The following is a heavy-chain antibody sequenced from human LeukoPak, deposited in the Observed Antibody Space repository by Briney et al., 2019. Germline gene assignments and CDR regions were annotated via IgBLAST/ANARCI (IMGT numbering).Heavy chain of an antibody. D-gene: IGHD3-10*01. CDR3: AKANTVLLWFGESYHFDY. Sequence: GGSLRLSCAASGFTFDDYAMHWVRQAPGKGLEWVSGISWNSGSIGYADSVKGRFTISRDNAKNSLYLQMNSLRAEDTALYYCAKANTVLLWFGESYHFDYWGQGTLVTVSS. V-gene: IGHV3-9*01. CDR1: GFTFDDYA. CDR2: ISWNSGSI. J-gene: IGHJ4*02.